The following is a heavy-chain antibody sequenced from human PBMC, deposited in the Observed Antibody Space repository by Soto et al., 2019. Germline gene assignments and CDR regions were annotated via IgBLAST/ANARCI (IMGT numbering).Heavy chain of an antibody. CDR2: INPSGGST. D-gene: IGHD2-15*01. Sequence: ASVNGACKTSGYSFTRYYVRWGRQSTGQGLEWMGIINPSGGSTSYAQKFQGRVTMTRDTSTSTVYMELSSLRSEDTVVYYCARDGGVVVDTYYYYMDVWGKGTTVTVSS. CDR1: GYSFTRYY. V-gene: IGHV1-46*03. J-gene: IGHJ6*03. CDR3: ARDGGVVVDTYYYYMDV.